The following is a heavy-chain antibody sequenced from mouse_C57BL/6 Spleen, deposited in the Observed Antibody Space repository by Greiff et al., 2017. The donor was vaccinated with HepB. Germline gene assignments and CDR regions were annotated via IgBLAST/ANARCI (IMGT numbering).Heavy chain of an antibody. CDR2: INPSSGYT. V-gene: IGHV1-7*01. CDR1: GYTFTSYW. Sequence: VQLQQSGAELAKPGASVKLSCKASGYTFTSYWMHWVKQRPGQGLEWIGYINPSSGYTKYNQKFKDKATLTADKSSSTAYMQLSSLTYEDSAVSDCAGSSYDGDPYAMDYWGQGTSVTVSS. CDR3: AGSSYDGDPYAMDY. J-gene: IGHJ4*01. D-gene: IGHD2-12*01.